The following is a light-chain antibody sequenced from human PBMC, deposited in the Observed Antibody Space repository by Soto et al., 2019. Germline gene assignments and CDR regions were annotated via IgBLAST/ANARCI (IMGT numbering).Light chain of an antibody. CDR1: NIEAKS. CDR3: QVWESTSDHVV. CDR2: DNT. V-gene: IGLV3-21*02. Sequence: SYELTQPPSVSVAPGQTARITCGGKNIEAKSVHWYQQRPGQAPVMLVYDNTDRPSGIPERFSGSNSGNTATLTISKVEAGDEAHYSCQVWESTSDHVVFGGGTKVTVL. J-gene: IGLJ2*01.